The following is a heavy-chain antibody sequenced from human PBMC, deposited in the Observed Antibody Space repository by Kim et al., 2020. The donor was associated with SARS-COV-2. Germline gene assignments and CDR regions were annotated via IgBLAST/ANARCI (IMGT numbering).Heavy chain of an antibody. V-gene: IGHV4-34*01. D-gene: IGHD2-15*01. CDR1: GGSFSGYY. CDR3: ASQLAYCSGGSCYEGGWFDP. J-gene: IGHJ5*02. CDR2: INHSGST. Sequence: SETLSLTCAVYGGSFSGYYWSWIRQPPGKGLEWIGEINHSGSTNYNPSLKSRVTISVDTSKNQFSLKLSSVTAADTAVYYCASQLAYCSGGSCYEGGWFDPWGQGTLVTVSS.